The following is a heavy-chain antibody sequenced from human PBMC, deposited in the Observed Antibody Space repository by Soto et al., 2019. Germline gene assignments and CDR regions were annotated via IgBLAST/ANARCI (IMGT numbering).Heavy chain of an antibody. CDR3: AKDASITTTYLAH. J-gene: IGHJ4*02. D-gene: IGHD1-1*01. CDR2: ISWNSGNI. Sequence: EVQLVESGGGLVQPGRSLRLSCAGSGFTFDDNAMHWVRQAPGKGLEWVASISWNSGNIDYADSVKGRFTVSRDNAKNSLYLHMTSLRSEDTALYYCAKDASITTTYLAHWGQGTRVTVSS. CDR1: GFTFDDNA. V-gene: IGHV3-9*01.